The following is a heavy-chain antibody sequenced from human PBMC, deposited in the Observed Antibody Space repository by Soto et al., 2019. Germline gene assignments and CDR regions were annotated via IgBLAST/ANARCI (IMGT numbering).Heavy chain of an antibody. CDR1: GGSITIGNYA. CDR3: ARSFYGVDL. CDR2: IYQGGSA. J-gene: IGHJ6*02. V-gene: IGHV4-30-2*06. Sequence: PSETLSLTCVVSGGSITIGNYAWRWIRQSPVQGLEWIGYIYQGGSAFYNPSLKPRVTIFLDRSKNPFSLNLTSVTAPDTAVYYCARSFYGVDLWGQGTPVTVSS.